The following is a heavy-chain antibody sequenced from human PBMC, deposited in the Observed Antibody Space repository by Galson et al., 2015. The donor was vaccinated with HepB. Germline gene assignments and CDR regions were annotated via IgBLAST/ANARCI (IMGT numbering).Heavy chain of an antibody. CDR3: ARDRSPCSGGGCYLGWFDP. J-gene: IGHJ5*02. Sequence: SLRLSCAASGFTFSSYAMHWVRQAPGKGLEWVAVISYDGSNKYYADSVKGRFTISRDNSKNTLYLQMNSLRAEDTAVYYCARDRSPCSGGGCYLGWFDPWGQGTLVTVSS. CDR2: ISYDGSNK. CDR1: GFTFSSYA. V-gene: IGHV3-30-3*01. D-gene: IGHD2-15*01.